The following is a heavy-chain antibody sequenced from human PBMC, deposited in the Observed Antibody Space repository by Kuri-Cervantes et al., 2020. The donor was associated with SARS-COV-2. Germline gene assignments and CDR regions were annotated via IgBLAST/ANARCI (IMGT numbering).Heavy chain of an antibody. CDR3: AREYSSSSGFDY. Sequence: SETLSLTCTVSGGSISSYYWSWIRQPPGKGLEWIGYIYYSGSTNYNPSLKSRVTISVDTSKNQFSLKLSSVTAADTAVYYCAREYSSSSGFDYWGQGTLVTVPS. V-gene: IGHV4-59*01. CDR2: IYYSGST. D-gene: IGHD6-6*01. CDR1: GGSISSYY. J-gene: IGHJ4*02.